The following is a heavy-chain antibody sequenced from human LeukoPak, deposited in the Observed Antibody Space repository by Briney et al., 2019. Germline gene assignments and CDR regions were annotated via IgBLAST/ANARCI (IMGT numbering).Heavy chain of an antibody. CDR3: ARCVVYGSGKYYFDY. CDR1: GGSLSSTTYY. Sequence: SETLSLTCTVSGGSLSSTTYYWSWIRQPPGKGLEWIASINYSGSTYYNPSLKSRVTISVDTSENQFSLKLSSVAGADTAVYYCARCVVYGSGKYYFDYWGQGTLVTVSS. J-gene: IGHJ4*02. D-gene: IGHD3-10*01. CDR2: INYSGST. V-gene: IGHV4-39*01.